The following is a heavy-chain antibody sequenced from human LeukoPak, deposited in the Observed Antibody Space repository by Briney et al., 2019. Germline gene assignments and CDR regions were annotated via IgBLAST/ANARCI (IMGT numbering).Heavy chain of an antibody. CDR3: ARGPYGSGSYY. CDR1: VGPISSHY. CDR2: IYYSGST. J-gene: IGHJ4*02. V-gene: IGHV4-59*08. D-gene: IGHD3-10*01. Sequence: SETLSLTCTVSVGPISSHYCSWIRQPPEKAVEWIGYIYYSGSTNYNPSLKSRVTISVDTSKNQFSLKLSCVTAADTAVYYCARGPYGSGSYYWGQGTLVTVSS.